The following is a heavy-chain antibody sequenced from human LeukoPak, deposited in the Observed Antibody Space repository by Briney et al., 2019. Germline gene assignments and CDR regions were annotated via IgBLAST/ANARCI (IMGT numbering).Heavy chain of an antibody. CDR3: ARELEGYCSGGSCRWFDP. J-gene: IGHJ5*02. CDR2: INPNSGGT. V-gene: IGHV1-2*02. CDR1: GYTFTGYY. Sequence: ASVKVSCKASGYTFTGYYMHWVRQAPGQGLAWMGWINPNSGGTNYAQKFQGRVTMTRDTSISTAYMELSRLRSDDTAVYYCARELEGYCSGGSCRWFDPWGQGTLVTVSS. D-gene: IGHD2-15*01.